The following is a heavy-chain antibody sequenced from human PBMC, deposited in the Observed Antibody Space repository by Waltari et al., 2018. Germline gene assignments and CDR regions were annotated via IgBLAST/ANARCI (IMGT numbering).Heavy chain of an antibody. CDR3: ASGVVVPAAQDAFDI. V-gene: IGHV3-30-3*01. CDR2: ISYDGSNK. CDR1: GLTFSSYA. J-gene: IGHJ3*02. Sequence: QVQLVESGGGVVQPGRSLRLSCAASGLTFSSYAMHWVRQAPGKGLEWVAVISYDGSNKYYADSVKGRFTISRDNSKNTLYLQMNSLRAEDTAVYYCASGVVVPAAQDAFDIWGQGTMVTVSS. D-gene: IGHD2-2*01.